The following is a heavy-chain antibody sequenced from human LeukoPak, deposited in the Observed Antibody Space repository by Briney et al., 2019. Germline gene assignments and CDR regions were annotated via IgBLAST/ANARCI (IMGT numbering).Heavy chain of an antibody. CDR2: ISSSSSYI. CDR1: GFTFSSYS. V-gene: IGHV3-21*01. CDR3: ARSRYYGSKNDAFDI. Sequence: GGSLRLTCAASGFTFSSYSMNWVRQPPGRELEWVSSISSSSSYIYYADSVKGRFTISRDNAKNSLYLQMNSLRAEDTAVYYCARSRYYGSKNDAFDIWGQGTMVTVSS. D-gene: IGHD3-10*01. J-gene: IGHJ3*02.